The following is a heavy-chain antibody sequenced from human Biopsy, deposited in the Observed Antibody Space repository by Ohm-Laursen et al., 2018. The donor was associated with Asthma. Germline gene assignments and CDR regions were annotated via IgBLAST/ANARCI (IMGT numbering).Heavy chain of an antibody. V-gene: IGHV4-34*01. CDR1: GGSFSSNY. J-gene: IGHJ6*02. CDR3: ARGSSSRLSQWELLVSGGKRAHSYYGMDV. D-gene: IGHD1-26*01. Sequence: SETLSLTCAVYGGSFSSNYWSWIRQTPGKGLERLGDTHHTGYTNYNPSLSGRLTLSVETSKNQFSLRLTSVTAADTAVYYCARGSSSRLSQWELLVSGGKRAHSYYGMDVWGQGTTVTVSS. CDR2: THHTGYT.